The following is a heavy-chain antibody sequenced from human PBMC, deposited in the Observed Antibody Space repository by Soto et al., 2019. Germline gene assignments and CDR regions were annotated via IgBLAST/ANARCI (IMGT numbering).Heavy chain of an antibody. CDR2: ILYDGSNK. Sequence: QVQLVESGGGVVQPGRSLRLSCAASGFTFSDYGMHWVRQAPGKGLEWVAVILYDGSNKYYADSVKGRFTISRDNSKNTLYLQTNSLKAEDTAVYYCAKDRVVILATTRGFDYWGQGTLVTVSS. D-gene: IGHD2-15*01. CDR1: GFTFSDYG. V-gene: IGHV3-30*18. J-gene: IGHJ4*02. CDR3: AKDRVVILATTRGFDY.